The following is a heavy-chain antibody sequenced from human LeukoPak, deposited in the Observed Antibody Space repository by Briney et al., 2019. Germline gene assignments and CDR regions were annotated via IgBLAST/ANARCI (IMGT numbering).Heavy chain of an antibody. J-gene: IGHJ4*02. CDR2: INHSGST. CDR1: GGSFSGYY. D-gene: IGHD7-27*01. Sequence: SETLSLTCAVYGGSFSGYYWSWIRQPPGKGLEWIGEINHSGSTNYNPSLKSRVTISVDTSKNQFSLKLSSVTAADTAVYYCARRGDMYYFDYWGQGTLVTVSS. V-gene: IGHV4-34*01. CDR3: ARRGDMYYFDY.